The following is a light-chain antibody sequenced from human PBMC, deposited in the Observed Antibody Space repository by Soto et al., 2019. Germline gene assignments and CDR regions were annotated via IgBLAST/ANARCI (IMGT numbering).Light chain of an antibody. Sequence: DIQMTQSPSSLSASVGDRVTITCRASQSIRSSLNWYQQKPGKAPKLXIYAASSLQSGLPSRFSGSGSGTDFTLTISSLQPEDFATYYCQQANSFQYTFGQGTK. J-gene: IGKJ2*01. CDR1: QSIRSS. CDR2: AAS. CDR3: QQANSFQYT. V-gene: IGKV1-39*01.